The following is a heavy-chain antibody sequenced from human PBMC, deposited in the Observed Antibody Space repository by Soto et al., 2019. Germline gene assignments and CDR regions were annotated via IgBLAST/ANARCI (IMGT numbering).Heavy chain of an antibody. CDR3: ARDGDHDYFYGMDI. V-gene: IGHV4-59*01. CDR2: IFYNGGA. Sequence: LQESVPGLVKASETLSLSCSVSFGPMRGYYWSWIRQPPGKGLEWIANIFYNGGANYNTCLRSRVTISVDKSKNSFSLRLTSVTPADTAVYYCARDGDHDYFYGMDIWGQGTTVTVS. D-gene: IGHD7-27*01. J-gene: IGHJ6*02. CDR1: FGPMRGYY.